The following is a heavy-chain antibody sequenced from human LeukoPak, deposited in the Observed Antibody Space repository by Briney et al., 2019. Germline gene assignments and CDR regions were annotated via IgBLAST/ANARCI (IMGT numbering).Heavy chain of an antibody. Sequence: SVTLSLTCAVYGGSFSGYYWSWIRQPPGKGLEWIGYIYYSGSTNYNPSLKSRVTISVDTSKNQFSLKLSSVTAADTAVYYCARDLGVAGEYYYYYMDVWGKGTTVTVSS. V-gene: IGHV4-59*01. CDR2: IYYSGST. CDR1: GGSFSGYY. D-gene: IGHD3-16*01. CDR3: ARDLGVAGEYYYYYMDV. J-gene: IGHJ6*03.